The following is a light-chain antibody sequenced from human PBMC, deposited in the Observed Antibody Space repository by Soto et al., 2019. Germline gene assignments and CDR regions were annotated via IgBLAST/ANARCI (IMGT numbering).Light chain of an antibody. CDR3: QQCGSSST. CDR2: GAS. CDR1: QTFSNSF. Sequence: IMLTQSPGTLSLSPGERATLSCRASQTFSNSFLSWFQQIPGQAPRLLIYGASMRATGIPDRFSGSGSGTDFTLTISRLEPEDFAVYYCQQCGSSSTFGQGTRLATK. V-gene: IGKV3-20*01. J-gene: IGKJ5*01.